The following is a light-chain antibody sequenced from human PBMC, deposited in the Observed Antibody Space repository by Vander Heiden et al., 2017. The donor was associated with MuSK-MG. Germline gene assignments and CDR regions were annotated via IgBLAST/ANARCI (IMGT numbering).Light chain of an antibody. CDR1: SSNIGAGYD. CDR3: QSYDSSLSGWV. Sequence: QSVLTQPPSVSGAPGQRVTISCTGSSSNIGAGYDVHWYQQLPGTAPKLLIYGNSNRPSGVPDRFSGSKSGTSASLAITGLQAEDEANDYCQSYDSSLSGWVFGGGTKLTVL. J-gene: IGLJ2*01. CDR2: GNS. V-gene: IGLV1-40*01.